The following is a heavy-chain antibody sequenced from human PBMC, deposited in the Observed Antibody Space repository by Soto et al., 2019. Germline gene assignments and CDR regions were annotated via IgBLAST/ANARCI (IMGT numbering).Heavy chain of an antibody. CDR3: ARGHDYGGNSDAFDI. CDR2: ILPFFGTA. J-gene: IGHJ3*02. D-gene: IGHD4-17*01. CDR1: GGSFSSPA. Sequence: QVQLVQSGAEVKKPGSSVKVSCKASGGSFSSPAINWLRQAPGQGPEWMGNILPFFGTADYAQKFQGRVTITADESTSTAYMELRSLRSEDTAVYYCARGHDYGGNSDAFDIWGQGTVVTVSS. V-gene: IGHV1-69*15.